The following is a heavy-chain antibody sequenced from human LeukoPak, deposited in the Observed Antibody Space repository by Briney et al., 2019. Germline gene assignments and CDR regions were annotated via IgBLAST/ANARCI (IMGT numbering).Heavy chain of an antibody. J-gene: IGHJ4*02. CDR3: ARDLSTFDY. CDR2: INPNSGDT. V-gene: IGHV1-2*02. CDR1: GYTFTSYY. Sequence: GASVKVSCKASGYTFTSYYINWVRQAPGQGLEWMGWINPNSGDTHYAQKFRGRVTVTRDTSISAAYMDLSSLTSDDTAVYFCARDLSTFDYWGQGTLVTVSS.